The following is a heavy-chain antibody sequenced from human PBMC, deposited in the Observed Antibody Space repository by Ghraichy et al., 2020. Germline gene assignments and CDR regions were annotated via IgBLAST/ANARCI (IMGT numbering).Heavy chain of an antibody. CDR2: IYHSGST. V-gene: IGHV4-30-2*01. Sequence: SETLSLTCAVSGGSISSGGYSWSWIRQPPGKGLEWIGYIYHSGSTYYNPSLKSRVTISVDRSKNQFSLKLSSVTAADTAVYYCASGRYGSGSYEFDYWGQVTLVPVSS. D-gene: IGHD3-10*01. J-gene: IGHJ4*02. CDR1: GGSISSGGYS. CDR3: ASGRYGSGSYEFDY.